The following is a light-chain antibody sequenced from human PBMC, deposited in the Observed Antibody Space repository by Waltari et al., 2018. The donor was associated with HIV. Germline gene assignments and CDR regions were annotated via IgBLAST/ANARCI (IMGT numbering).Light chain of an antibody. J-gene: IGKJ2*01. CDR3: LQTYTTPYT. V-gene: IGKV1-39*01. CDR1: QDIRTH. Sequence: DIQMTQSPSSLSSSGRDRVTITCRTSQDIRTHLSWYQKKPGTAPRLLINAASNLQRGVPSRFSGSGSGTEFTLTISGLQPEDVATYFCLQTYTTPYTFGQGTQVERK. CDR2: AAS.